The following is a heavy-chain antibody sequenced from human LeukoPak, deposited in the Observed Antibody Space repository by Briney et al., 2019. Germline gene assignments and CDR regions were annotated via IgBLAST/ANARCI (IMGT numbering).Heavy chain of an antibody. CDR3: AGEYYYDSSGYYSGWYFDL. J-gene: IGHJ2*01. CDR1: GGSISSYY. CDR2: IYTSGST. Sequence: NPSEILSLTCTVSGGSISSYYWSWIRQPAGKGLEWIGRIYTSGSTNYNPSLKSRVTMSVDTSKNQFSLKLSSVTAADTAVYYCAGEYYYDSSGYYSGWYFDLWGRGTLVTVSS. V-gene: IGHV4-4*07. D-gene: IGHD3-22*01.